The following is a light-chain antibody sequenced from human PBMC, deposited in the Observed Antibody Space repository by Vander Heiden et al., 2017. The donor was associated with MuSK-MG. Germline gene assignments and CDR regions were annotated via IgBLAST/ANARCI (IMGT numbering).Light chain of an antibody. Sequence: AIRMTQSPSSFSASTGDRVTLTCRASQGISSYLAWYQQKPGKAPKLLIYAASTLQSGVPSRFSGSGSGTDFTLTISCLQAEDFATYYCQQDDSYRPTFGGGTKVEIK. CDR1: QGISSY. CDR3: QQDDSYRPT. CDR2: AAS. V-gene: IGKV1-8*01. J-gene: IGKJ4*01.